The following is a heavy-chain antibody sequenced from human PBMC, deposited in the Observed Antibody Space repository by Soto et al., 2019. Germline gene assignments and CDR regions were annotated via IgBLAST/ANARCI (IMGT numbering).Heavy chain of an antibody. Sequence: QVQLVQSGAEVKKPGASVRVSCKASGYSFSAYYIHSMRQAPGQGLEWMGWINPNSGGTKFAQKFQGWVTMTRDTSISTAYMELSRLKSDDTAVYFCARESGGTTATLDYYYFYMDVWGKGTTVTVSS. CDR2: INPNSGGT. V-gene: IGHV1-2*04. CDR3: ARESGGTTATLDYYYFYMDV. J-gene: IGHJ6*03. CDR1: GYSFSAYY. D-gene: IGHD4-17*01.